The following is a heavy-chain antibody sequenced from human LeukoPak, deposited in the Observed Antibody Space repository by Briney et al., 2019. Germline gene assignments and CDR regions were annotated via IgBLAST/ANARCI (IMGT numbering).Heavy chain of an antibody. D-gene: IGHD4-17*01. V-gene: IGHV3-66*01. CDR2: IYSGGST. Sequence: GGSLRLSCAASGFTFSAYSMSWVRQAPGKGLEWVSVIYSGGSTYYADSVKGRFTISRDNSKNTLYLQMNSLRAEDTAVYYCARVDYGDYGFDYWGQGTLVTVSS. CDR1: GFTFSAYS. CDR3: ARVDYGDYGFDY. J-gene: IGHJ4*02.